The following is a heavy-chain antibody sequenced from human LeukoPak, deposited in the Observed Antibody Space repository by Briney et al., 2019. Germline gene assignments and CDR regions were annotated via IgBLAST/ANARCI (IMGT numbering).Heavy chain of an antibody. CDR3: ARSVHIGYHDY. J-gene: IGHJ4*02. CDR2: ISSRYNYI. V-gene: IGHV3-21*01. Sequence: GGSLRLSCAASGFTFSPYNMNWVRQAPGKGLEWVSSISSRYNYIYYADSVKGRFTISRDNSKNTVYLQMNSLRTEDTTVYYCARSVHIGYHDYWGQGTLVTVSS. D-gene: IGHD2-21*01. CDR1: GFTFSPYN.